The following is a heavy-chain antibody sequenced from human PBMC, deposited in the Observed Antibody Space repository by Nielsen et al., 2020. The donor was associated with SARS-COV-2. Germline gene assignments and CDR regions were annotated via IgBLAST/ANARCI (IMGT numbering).Heavy chain of an antibody. Sequence: WVRQAPGQGLEWMGWMNPNSGNTGYAQKFQGRVTMTRNTSISTAYMELSSLRSEDTAVYYCARDLRGGYYYGSGSYSYYYGMDVWGQGTTVTVSS. J-gene: IGHJ6*02. D-gene: IGHD3-10*01. V-gene: IGHV1-8*01. CDR3: ARDLRGGYYYGSGSYSYYYGMDV. CDR2: MNPNSGNT.